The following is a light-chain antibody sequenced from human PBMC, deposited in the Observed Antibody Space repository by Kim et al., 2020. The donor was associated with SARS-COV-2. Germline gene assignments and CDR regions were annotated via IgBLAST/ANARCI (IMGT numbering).Light chain of an antibody. CDR3: QTWDSTTVI. V-gene: IGLV3-1*01. Sequence: SYELTQPPSVSVSPGQTARITCSGDKLGEKYTSWYQHKSGQSPVVVIYQDNKRPSGMTERFSGSSSGNTATLTISGTQPRDEADYYCQTWDSTTVIFGGGTQLTVL. J-gene: IGLJ2*01. CDR1: KLGEKY. CDR2: QDN.